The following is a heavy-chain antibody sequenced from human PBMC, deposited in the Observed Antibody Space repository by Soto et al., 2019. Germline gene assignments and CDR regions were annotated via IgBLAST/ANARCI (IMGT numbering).Heavy chain of an antibody. D-gene: IGHD3-9*01. CDR1: GFTFSSYG. J-gene: IGHJ4*02. V-gene: IGHV3-30*18. CDR2: ISYDGSNK. Sequence: AGGSLRLSCAASGFTFSSYGMHWVRQAPGKGLEWVAVISYDGSNKYYADSVKGRFTISRDNSKNTLYLQMNSLRAEDTAVYYCAKDTNLRYFDWSVFDYWGQGTLVTVSS. CDR3: AKDTNLRYFDWSVFDY.